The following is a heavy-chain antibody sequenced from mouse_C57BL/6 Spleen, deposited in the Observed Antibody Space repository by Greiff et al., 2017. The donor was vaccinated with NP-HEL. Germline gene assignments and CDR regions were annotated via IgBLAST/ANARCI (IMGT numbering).Heavy chain of an antibody. CDR2: ISYDGSN. V-gene: IGHV3-6*01. Sequence: EVQLQQSGPGLVKPSQSLSLTCSVTGYSITSGYYWNWIRQFPGNKLEWMGYISYDGSNNYNPSLKNRISITRDTSKNQFFLKLNSVTTEDTATYYCARGLVYESAMDYWGQGTSVTVSS. J-gene: IGHJ4*01. CDR3: ARGLVYESAMDY. CDR1: GYSITSGYY. D-gene: IGHD2-12*01.